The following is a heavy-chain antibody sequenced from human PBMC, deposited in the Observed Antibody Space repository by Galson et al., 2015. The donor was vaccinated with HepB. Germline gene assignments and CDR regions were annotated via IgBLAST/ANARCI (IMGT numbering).Heavy chain of an antibody. CDR2: INHSGST. Sequence: ETLSLTCAVYGGSFSGYYWSWIRQPPGKGLEWIGEINHSGSTNYNPSLKSRDTISVDTSKNQFSLKLSSVTAADTAVYYCARGDGIAARDFQPFYYFDYWGQGTLVTVSS. D-gene: IGHD6-6*01. CDR3: ARGDGIAARDFQPFYYFDY. CDR1: GGSFSGYY. V-gene: IGHV4-34*01. J-gene: IGHJ4*02.